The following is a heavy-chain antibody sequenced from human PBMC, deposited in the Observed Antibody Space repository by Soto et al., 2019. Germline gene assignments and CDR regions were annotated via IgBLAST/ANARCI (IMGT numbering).Heavy chain of an antibody. D-gene: IGHD4-17*01. J-gene: IGHJ1*01. V-gene: IGHV1-18*04. CDR1: GYTFTSYG. CDR3: AMDYCDLPEYFKH. Sequence: QVQLVQSGPDLKRPGASMKVSCKASGYTFTSYGISWVRQAPGQGLEWMAWISPLKGRTQYSQKAQGRVTLSTDTSSNAAYMEMTTLRVDDTAVYNCAMDYCDLPEYFKHWGQGTLVTVS. CDR2: ISPLKGRT.